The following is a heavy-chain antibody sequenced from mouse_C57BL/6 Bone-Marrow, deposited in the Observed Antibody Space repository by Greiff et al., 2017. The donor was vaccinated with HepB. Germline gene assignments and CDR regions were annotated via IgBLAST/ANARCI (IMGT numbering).Heavy chain of an antibody. D-gene: IGHD3-2*01. J-gene: IGHJ1*03. CDR3: AGAYLRQLWLRYFDV. Sequence: DVKLQESGPGLVKPSQSLSLTCSVTGYSITSGYYWNWIRQFPGNKLEWMGYISYDGSNNTNPPPKNRISITRATSKNQFFLKLNPVTTEDTATYYCAGAYLRQLWLRYFDVWGTGTTVTVSS. CDR1: GYSITSGYY. V-gene: IGHV3-6*01. CDR2: ISYDGSN.